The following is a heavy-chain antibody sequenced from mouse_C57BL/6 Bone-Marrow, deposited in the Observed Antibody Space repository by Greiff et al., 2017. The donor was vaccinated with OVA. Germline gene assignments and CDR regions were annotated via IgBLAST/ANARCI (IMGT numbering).Heavy chain of an antibody. V-gene: IGHV5-6*02. D-gene: IGHD1-1*01. J-gene: IGHJ3*01. CDR1: GFTFSSYG. CDR3: ARQEITTVEGSWFAY. CDR2: ISSGGSYT. Sequence: DVKLVESGGDLVKPGGSLKLSCAASGFTFSSYGMSWVRQTPDKRLEWVATISSGGSYTYYPDSVKGRFTISRDNAKNTLYLQMSSLKSEDTAMYYCARQEITTVEGSWFAYWGQGTLVTVSA.